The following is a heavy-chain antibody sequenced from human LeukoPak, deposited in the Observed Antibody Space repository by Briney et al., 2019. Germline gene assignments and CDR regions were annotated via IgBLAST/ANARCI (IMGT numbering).Heavy chain of an antibody. CDR2: MNSAGSST. Sequence: TGGSLRLSCAASGFTLSNYWMHWVRQAPGKGLVRVSRMNSAGSSTTYADSVKGRFTISRDNAKNSLYLQMNSLRAEDTAVYYCARENGSGKDYWGQGTLVTVSS. D-gene: IGHD3-10*01. CDR1: GFTLSNYW. CDR3: ARENGSGKDY. V-gene: IGHV3-74*01. J-gene: IGHJ4*02.